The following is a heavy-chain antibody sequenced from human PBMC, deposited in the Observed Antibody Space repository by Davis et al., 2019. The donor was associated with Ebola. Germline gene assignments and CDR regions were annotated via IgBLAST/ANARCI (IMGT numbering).Heavy chain of an antibody. J-gene: IGHJ4*02. Sequence: MPGGSLRLSCAVYGGSFSGYYWSWIRQPPGKGLEWIGEINHSGSTNYNPSLKSRVTISVDKSKNQFSLKLSSVTAADTAVYYCASLWLVGGSDYFDYWGQGTLVTVSS. CDR2: INHSGST. CDR1: GGSFSGYY. CDR3: ASLWLVGGSDYFDY. D-gene: IGHD6-19*01. V-gene: IGHV4-34*01.